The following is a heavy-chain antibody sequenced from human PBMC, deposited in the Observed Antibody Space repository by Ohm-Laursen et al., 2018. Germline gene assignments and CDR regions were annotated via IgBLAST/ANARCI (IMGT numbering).Heavy chain of an antibody. D-gene: IGHD3-10*01. CDR2: IHHTGTT. V-gene: IGHV4-38-2*02. CDR3: ARDRAGSFDY. CDR1: GDSISSGYY. Sequence: TLSLTCAVSGDSISSGYYWAWIRQPPGGGLEYIGGIHHTGTTYHNPSLKSRLSISEDASKNHFSLKLRSLTAADTAMYFCARDRAGSFDYWGQGIRVIVSS. J-gene: IGHJ4*02.